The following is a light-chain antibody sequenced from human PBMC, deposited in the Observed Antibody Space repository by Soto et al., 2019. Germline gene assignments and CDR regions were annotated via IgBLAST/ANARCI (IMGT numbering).Light chain of an antibody. Sequence: EMVMTQSPATLSVSLGDRATLLCRASQSVSIYVAWYQQKPGLAPRLLIYDASTRAAGIPARFSGSGSGTEFSLTISSLQSEDFAVYYCQQYHDWPRTFGQGTKVEIK. J-gene: IGKJ1*01. V-gene: IGKV3-15*01. CDR1: QSVSIY. CDR3: QQYHDWPRT. CDR2: DAS.